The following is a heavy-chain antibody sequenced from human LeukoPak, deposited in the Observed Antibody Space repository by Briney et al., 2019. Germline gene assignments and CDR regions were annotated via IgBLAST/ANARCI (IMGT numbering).Heavy chain of an antibody. CDR2: IYGSGST. V-gene: IGHV4-59*11. Sequence: PSETLSLTCTVSGASIRRHYWSWIRQPPGKGLEWIGYIYGSGSTDYNPSLKSRVTISIDTSKNQLYLKVTSVTAADTAVYYCARGSTRYEAWGQGTLVTVSS. CDR1: GASIRRHY. J-gene: IGHJ5*02. CDR3: ARGSTRYEA. D-gene: IGHD2-2*01.